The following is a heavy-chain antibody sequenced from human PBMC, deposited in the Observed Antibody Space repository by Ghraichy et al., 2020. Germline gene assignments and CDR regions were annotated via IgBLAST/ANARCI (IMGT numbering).Heavy chain of an antibody. J-gene: IGHJ6*02. V-gene: IGHV3-9*01. D-gene: IGHD5-12*01. Sequence: GGSLRLSCAASGFTFDDYAMHWVRQAPGKGLEWVSGISWNSGSIDYADSVKGRFTISRDNAKNSLYLQMNSLRGEDTALYYCAKARSGSTNYYHYYGMDVWGQGTTVTVSS. CDR2: ISWNSGSI. CDR1: GFTFDDYA. CDR3: AKARSGSTNYYHYYGMDV.